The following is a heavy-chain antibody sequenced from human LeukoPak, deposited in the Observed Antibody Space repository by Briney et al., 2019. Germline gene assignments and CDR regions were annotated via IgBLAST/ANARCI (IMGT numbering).Heavy chain of an antibody. Sequence: PGGSLRLSCAASGFTVSSNYMSWARQAPGEGLEWVSVIYSGGSTYYADSVKGRFTISRDNSKNTLYLQMNSLRAEDTAVYYCARSFNYYDSSGAPLRYWGQGTLVTVSS. CDR1: GFTVSSNY. V-gene: IGHV3-53*01. D-gene: IGHD3-22*01. CDR2: IYSGGST. J-gene: IGHJ4*02. CDR3: ARSFNYYDSSGAPLRY.